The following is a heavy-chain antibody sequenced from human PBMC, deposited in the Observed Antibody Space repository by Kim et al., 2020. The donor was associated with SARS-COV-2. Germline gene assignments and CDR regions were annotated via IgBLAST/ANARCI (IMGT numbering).Heavy chain of an antibody. J-gene: IGHJ4*02. Sequence: SVKVSCKASGGTFSSYAIGWVRQAPGQGLEWMGGIIPIFGTANYAQKFQGRVTITADESTSTAYMELSSLRSEDTAVYYCAREYRGYYDSSSQFDYWGQGTLVTVSS. D-gene: IGHD3-22*01. CDR1: GGTFSSYA. CDR3: AREYRGYYDSSSQFDY. V-gene: IGHV1-69*13. CDR2: IIPIFGTA.